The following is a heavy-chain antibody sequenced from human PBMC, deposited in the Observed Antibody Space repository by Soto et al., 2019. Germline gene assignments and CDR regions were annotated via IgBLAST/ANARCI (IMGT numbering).Heavy chain of an antibody. D-gene: IGHD3-10*01. Sequence: EVQLLESGGGLVQPGGSLRLSCAASGFTFSSYAMSWVRQAPGKGLEWVSTIGGNGVSTYYADSVKGRFTITRDNSKNTLYLQMKSLRAEDTALYYCAKRVSGDDWGQGALVTVSS. J-gene: IGHJ4*02. CDR3: AKRVSGDD. V-gene: IGHV3-23*01. CDR1: GFTFSSYA. CDR2: IGGNGVST.